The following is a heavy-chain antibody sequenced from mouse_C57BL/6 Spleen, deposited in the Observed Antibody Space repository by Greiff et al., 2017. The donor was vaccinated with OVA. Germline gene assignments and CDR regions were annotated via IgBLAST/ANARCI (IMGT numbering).Heavy chain of an antibody. CDR2: IDPETGGT. CDR1: GYTFTDYE. V-gene: IGHV1-15*01. Sequence: QVQLQQSGAELVRPGASVTLSCKASGYTFTDYEMHWVKQTPVHGLEWIGAIDPETGGTAYNQKFKGKAILTADKSSSTAYMELRSLTSEDSAVYYCTGYYGSSPYWGQGTTLTVSS. CDR3: TGYYGSSPY. J-gene: IGHJ2*01. D-gene: IGHD1-1*01.